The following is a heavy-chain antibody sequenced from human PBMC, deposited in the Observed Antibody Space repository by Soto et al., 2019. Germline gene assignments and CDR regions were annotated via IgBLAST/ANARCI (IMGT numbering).Heavy chain of an antibody. CDR3: ARGLLYHSFDY. CDR1: GFTFSTYS. V-gene: IGHV3-30-3*01. Sequence: PGGSLRLSCAASGFTFSTYSMHWVRQAPGKGLKWVAAISYDGNNNYYADSVRVRFTISRDNPKNTVHLQMTSLRAEDTAIYYCARGLLYHSFDYWGQGALVTVSS. D-gene: IGHD2-2*02. CDR2: ISYDGNNN. J-gene: IGHJ4*02.